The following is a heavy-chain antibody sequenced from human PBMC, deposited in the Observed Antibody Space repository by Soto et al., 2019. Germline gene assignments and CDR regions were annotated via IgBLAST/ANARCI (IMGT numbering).Heavy chain of an antibody. D-gene: IGHD5-18*01. V-gene: IGHV4-31*03. Sequence: SETLSLTCTFSCGSIISGGYCWSWIRQHPGKGLEWIGYIYYSGSTYYNPSLKSRVTISVDTSKNQFSLKLSSVTAADTAVYYCARDGAGRDTAMVSDAFDIWGQGTMVTVSS. CDR2: IYYSGST. J-gene: IGHJ3*02. CDR1: CGSIISGGYC. CDR3: ARDGAGRDTAMVSDAFDI.